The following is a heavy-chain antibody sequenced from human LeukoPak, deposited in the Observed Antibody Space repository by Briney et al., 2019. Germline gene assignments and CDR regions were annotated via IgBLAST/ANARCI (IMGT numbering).Heavy chain of an antibody. CDR1: GGSFSGYY. CDR3: ARDGGSGSYHYDAFDI. J-gene: IGHJ3*02. Sequence: SETLSLTCAVYGGSFSGYYWSWIRQPPGKGLEWIGEINHSGSTNYNPSLKSRVTISGDTSTNHFSLKLSSVAAADTAVYYCARDGGSGSYHYDAFDIWGQGTMVTVSS. CDR2: INHSGST. D-gene: IGHD3-10*01. V-gene: IGHV4-34*01.